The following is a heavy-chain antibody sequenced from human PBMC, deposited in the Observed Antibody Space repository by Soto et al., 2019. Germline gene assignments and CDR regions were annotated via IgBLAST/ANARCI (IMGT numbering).Heavy chain of an antibody. CDR2: ISNSGGST. V-gene: IGHV3-23*01. CDR3: GHPRGYRVFHAVDI. D-gene: IGHD2-15*01. Sequence: GGSLRLSCAASGFIFSTYAMNWVRQAPGKGLEWVSVISNSGGSTYYAESVRGGFTISRDTSINTLYLQMSSLSTEDTAVYYCGHPRGYRVFHAVDIWGQGTMVTVSS. J-gene: IGHJ3*02. CDR1: GFIFSTYA.